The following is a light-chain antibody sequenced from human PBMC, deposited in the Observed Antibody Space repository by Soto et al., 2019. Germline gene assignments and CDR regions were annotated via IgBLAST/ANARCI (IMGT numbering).Light chain of an antibody. J-gene: IGKJ4*01. CDR3: QEYDTYPLT. Sequence: DIQMTQSPSTLSASVGDRVTITCRASQGISNWLAWYQQRPGKAPKLLIYDASNLESGDPSRFSGSGSGTEFTLTISSLQADEFETYYCQEYDTYPLTFGGGTKGDI. CDR1: QGISNW. CDR2: DAS. V-gene: IGKV1-5*01.